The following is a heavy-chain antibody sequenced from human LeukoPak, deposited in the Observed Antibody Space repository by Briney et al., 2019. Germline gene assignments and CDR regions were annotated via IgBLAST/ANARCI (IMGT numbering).Heavy chain of an antibody. CDR1: GGSISSYY. CDR2: IYHSGST. CDR3: ARAPDTAMIDY. V-gene: IGHV4-59*12. Sequence: PSETLSLTCTVSGGSISSYYWNWFRQPPGKGLEWIGYIYHSGSTYYNPSLKSRVTISVDTSKNQFSLKLSSVTAADTAVYYCARAPDTAMIDYWGQGTLVTVSS. J-gene: IGHJ4*02. D-gene: IGHD5-18*01.